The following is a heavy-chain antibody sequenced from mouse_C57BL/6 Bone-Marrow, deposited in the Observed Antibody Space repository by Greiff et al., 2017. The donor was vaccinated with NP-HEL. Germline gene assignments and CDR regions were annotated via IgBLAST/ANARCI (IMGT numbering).Heavy chain of an antibody. D-gene: IGHD1-1*01. Sequence: VQLQQSGAELARPGASVKMSCKASGYTFTSYTMHWVKQRPGQGLEWIGYINPSSGYTKYNQKFKDKATLTADQSSSTAYMQLSSLTSEDSAVYYCARSITTVVATGYFDVWGTGTTVTVSS. V-gene: IGHV1-4*01. CDR2: INPSSGYT. J-gene: IGHJ1*03. CDR1: GYTFTSYT. CDR3: ARSITTVVATGYFDV.